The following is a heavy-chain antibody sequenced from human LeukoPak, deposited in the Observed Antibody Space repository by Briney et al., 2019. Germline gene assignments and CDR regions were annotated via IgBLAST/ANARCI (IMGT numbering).Heavy chain of an antibody. Sequence: KSSETLSLTCAVSGDSIVGYYLSWIRQTPGTGLEWIAFIFYTGNAHYSPSLKSRVTVSVDTSKNQVSLRLTAVTAADTAVYYCARSVPSLDYLFDSWGHGTLVTVSS. CDR1: GDSIVGYY. CDR2: IFYTGNA. D-gene: IGHD4-11*01. V-gene: IGHV4-59*08. CDR3: ARSVPSLDYLFDS. J-gene: IGHJ5*01.